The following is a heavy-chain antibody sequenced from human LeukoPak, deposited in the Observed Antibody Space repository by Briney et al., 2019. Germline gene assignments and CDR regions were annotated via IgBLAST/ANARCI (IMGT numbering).Heavy chain of an antibody. D-gene: IGHD3-10*01. V-gene: IGHV5-10-1*01. CDR3: ARQGGFGELLYWFDP. Sequence: GESLKISCKGSGYSFTSYWISWVRQMPGKGLEWMGRIDPRDSYTNYSPSFQGHVTISADKSISTAYLQWSSLKASDTARYYCARQGGFGELLYWFDPWGQGTLVTVSS. CDR1: GYSFTSYW. J-gene: IGHJ5*02. CDR2: IDPRDSYT.